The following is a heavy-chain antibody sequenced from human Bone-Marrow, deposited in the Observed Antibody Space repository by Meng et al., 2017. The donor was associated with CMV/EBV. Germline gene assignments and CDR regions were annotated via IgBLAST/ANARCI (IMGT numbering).Heavy chain of an antibody. D-gene: IGHD3-3*01. Sequence: SQTLSLTCAISGDSVSRNSAAWNWIRQSPSRGLEWQGRTYYRAKWYNDYAVSVKSRITINPDTSKNQFSLQLNSVTPEDTAVYYCARKNSQPDFRSGMDVWGQGTTVTVSS. J-gene: IGHJ6*02. CDR1: GDSVSRNSAA. CDR2: TYYRAKWYN. V-gene: IGHV6-1*01. CDR3: ARKNSQPDFRSGMDV.